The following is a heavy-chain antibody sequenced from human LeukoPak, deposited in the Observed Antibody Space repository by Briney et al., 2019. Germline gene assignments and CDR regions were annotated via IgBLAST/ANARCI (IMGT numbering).Heavy chain of an antibody. Sequence: GESLKISCKASGYIFTSNWIGWVRQMPGKGLEWMGIIYPGDSDTKYSPSFQGQVTISADKSINTAYLQWSSLKASDTAMYYCARRPLYDSSADYWGQGTLVTVSS. J-gene: IGHJ4*02. CDR1: GYIFTSNW. V-gene: IGHV5-51*01. CDR2: IYPGDSDT. D-gene: IGHD3-22*01. CDR3: ARRPLYDSSADY.